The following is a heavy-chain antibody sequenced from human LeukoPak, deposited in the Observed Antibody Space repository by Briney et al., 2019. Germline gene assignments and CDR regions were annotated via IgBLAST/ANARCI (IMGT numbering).Heavy chain of an antibody. CDR3: ARTKYYDSSGYSYGMDV. V-gene: IGHV3-7*01. J-gene: IGHJ6*02. Sequence: GGSLRLSCSASGFTFSSYWVTWVRQAPGKGLEWVANVKQDGSEKNYVDSVKGRFTISRDNSKNTLYLQMNSLRAEDTAVYYCARTKYYDSSGYSYGMDVWGQGTTVTVSS. CDR2: VKQDGSEK. CDR1: GFTFSSYW. D-gene: IGHD3-22*01.